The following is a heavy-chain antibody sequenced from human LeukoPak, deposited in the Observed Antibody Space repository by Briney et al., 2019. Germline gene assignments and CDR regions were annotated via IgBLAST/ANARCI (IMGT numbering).Heavy chain of an antibody. CDR1: SYTFTIYG. CDR3: ARARNPIYPDAFDF. Sequence: ALVTVSFTTSSYTFTIYGISWVRQAPGQGLEWMGWISAYNANTNYAQKLQGRVTMTTDTSTSTAYMELRSLTSDDTAVYYCARARNPIYPDAFDFWGQGTMVTVSS. CDR2: ISAYNANT. V-gene: IGHV1-18*01. J-gene: IGHJ3*01. D-gene: IGHD2-2*02.